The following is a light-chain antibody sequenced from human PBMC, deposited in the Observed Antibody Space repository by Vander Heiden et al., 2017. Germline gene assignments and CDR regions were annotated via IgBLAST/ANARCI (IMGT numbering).Light chain of an antibody. Sequence: DIQLTQSPASLAASLGDRVTITCRASRDISNSLAWFQQKPGKAPKSLIYAASTLQSGVPSRFSGSGSGTDFTLTISSLQPADFATYYCQHYHTSPITFGQGTRLEIK. CDR2: AAS. CDR1: RDISNS. V-gene: IGKV1-16*01. CDR3: QHYHTSPIT. J-gene: IGKJ5*01.